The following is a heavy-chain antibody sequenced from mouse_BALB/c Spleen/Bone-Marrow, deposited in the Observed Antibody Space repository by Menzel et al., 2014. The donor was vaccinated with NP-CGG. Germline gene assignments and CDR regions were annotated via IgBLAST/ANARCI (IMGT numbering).Heavy chain of an antibody. CDR2: ISYDGSN. Sequence: VQLKESGPGLVKPSQSLSLTCSVTGYSITSGYYWNWIRQFPGDKLEWMGYISYDGSNNYNPSLKNRISITRDTSKNQFFLKLNSVTTEDTATYYCAREGEDYYAMDYWGRGTSVTVSS. V-gene: IGHV3-6*02. CDR3: AREGEDYYAMDY. J-gene: IGHJ4*01. CDR1: GYSITSGYY.